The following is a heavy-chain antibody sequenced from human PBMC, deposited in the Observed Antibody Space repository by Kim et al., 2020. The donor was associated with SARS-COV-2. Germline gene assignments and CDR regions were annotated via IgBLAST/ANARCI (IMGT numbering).Heavy chain of an antibody. V-gene: IGHV3-74*01. CDR2: INSDGSST. D-gene: IGHD6-19*01. Sequence: GGSLRLSCAASGFTFSSYWMHWVRQAPGKGLVWVSRINSDGSSTNYADSVKGRFTISRDNAKNTLYLQMNSLRAEDTAVYYCARVVGGSGWYDYWGQGTLVTVSS. CDR1: GFTFSSYW. J-gene: IGHJ4*02. CDR3: ARVVGGSGWYDY.